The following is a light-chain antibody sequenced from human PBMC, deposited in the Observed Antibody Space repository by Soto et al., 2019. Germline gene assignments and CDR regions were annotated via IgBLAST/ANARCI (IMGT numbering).Light chain of an antibody. Sequence: DIQMTQYPSYLSASVGDRVTITCRASQSISSYLNWYQQKPGKAPKLLIYAASSLQSGVPSRFSGSVSGTDFTLPISSLQPEDFATYYCQQSNSTPQTFGQGTKVEI. CDR2: AAS. CDR1: QSISSY. V-gene: IGKV1-39*01. J-gene: IGKJ1*01. CDR3: QQSNSTPQT.